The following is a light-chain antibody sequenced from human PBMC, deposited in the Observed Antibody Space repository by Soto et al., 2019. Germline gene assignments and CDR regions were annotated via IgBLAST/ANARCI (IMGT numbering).Light chain of an antibody. V-gene: IGKV1-9*01. J-gene: IGKJ4*01. Sequence: QLTXSPSSXSASXGDRVXITCRASQGIAXXLAWYQQKPGQAPNLLIYAASTLQSGVPSRFSGSGSGTXFTLXISSLXPXXXXXXXXXXXXXXPXTFGGGTKVEI. CDR3: XXXXXXPXT. CDR2: AAS. CDR1: QGIAXX.